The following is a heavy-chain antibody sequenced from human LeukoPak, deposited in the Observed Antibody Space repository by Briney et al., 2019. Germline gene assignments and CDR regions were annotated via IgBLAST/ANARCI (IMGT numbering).Heavy chain of an antibody. V-gene: IGHV4-61*01. D-gene: IGHD6-19*01. CDR3: AREGRGQW. Sequence: SETLSLTCTVSGGSVSSGSYYWGWIRQPPGKGLEWIGYIYYSGSTNYNPSLKSRVTISVDTSKNQFSLKLSSVTAADTAVYYCAREGRGQWWGQGTLVTVSS. CDR2: IYYSGST. CDR1: GGSVSSGSYY. J-gene: IGHJ4*02.